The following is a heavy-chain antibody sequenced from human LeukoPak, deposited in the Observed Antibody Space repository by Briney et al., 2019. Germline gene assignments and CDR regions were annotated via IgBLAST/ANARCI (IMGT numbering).Heavy chain of an antibody. J-gene: IGHJ4*02. Sequence: SETLSLTCTVSGDSINNYYWSWIRQPPGKGLEWIGNINYSGSTNYNPSLKSRVTISVGTSKNQFSLKLSSVTAADTAVYYCARVGPYSSGSFDYWGQGTLVTVSS. V-gene: IGHV4-59*01. CDR2: INYSGST. D-gene: IGHD6-19*01. CDR1: GDSINNYY. CDR3: ARVGPYSSGSFDY.